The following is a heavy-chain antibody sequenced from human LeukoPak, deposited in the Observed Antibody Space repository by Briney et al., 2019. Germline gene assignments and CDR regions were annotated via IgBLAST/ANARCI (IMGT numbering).Heavy chain of an antibody. CDR1: GFTLSSYG. V-gene: IGHV3-30*18. CDR2: ISYDGNAK. D-gene: IGHD6-13*01. Sequence: GGPLRLSCVASGFTLSSYGMHWVRQAPGKGLEWVAVISYDGNAKHYADSVKGRFTSSRDNSKNTLYLQMNSLRSEDTAVYYCAKEKVFTSTSWTTIEYWGQGTLVTVSS. CDR3: AKEKVFTSTSWTTIEY. J-gene: IGHJ4*02.